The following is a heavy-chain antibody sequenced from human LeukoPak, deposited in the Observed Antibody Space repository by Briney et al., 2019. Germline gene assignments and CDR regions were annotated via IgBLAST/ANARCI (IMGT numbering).Heavy chain of an antibody. D-gene: IGHD3-10*01. V-gene: IGHV3-21*01. CDR2: ISSSSSYI. Sequence: PGGSLRLSCAASGFTFSSYSMNWVRQAPGKGLEWVSSISSSSSYIYYADSVKGRFTISGDNAKNSLYLQMNSLRAEDTAVYYCARGARTYYYGSGSPTDASDYWGQGTLVTVSS. J-gene: IGHJ4*02. CDR3: ARGARTYYYGSGSPTDASDY. CDR1: GFTFSSYS.